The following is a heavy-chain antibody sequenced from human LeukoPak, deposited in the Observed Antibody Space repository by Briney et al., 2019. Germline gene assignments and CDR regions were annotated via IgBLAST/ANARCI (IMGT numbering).Heavy chain of an antibody. Sequence: ASVKVSCKASGYTFTSYGISSVRQAPGQGLEWMGWISAYNGNTNYAQKFQGRVTITADESTSTAYMELSSLRSEDTAVYYCARAEYSSSSWDYYYYYMDVWGKGTTVTVSS. CDR2: ISAYNGNT. CDR1: GYTFTSYG. D-gene: IGHD6-6*01. J-gene: IGHJ6*03. V-gene: IGHV1-18*01. CDR3: ARAEYSSSSWDYYYYYMDV.